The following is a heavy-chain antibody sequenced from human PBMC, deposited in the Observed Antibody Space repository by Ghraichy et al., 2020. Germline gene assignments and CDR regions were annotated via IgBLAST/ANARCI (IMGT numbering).Heavy chain of an antibody. V-gene: IGHV3-23*01. CDR3: AKDFTGSGRFFDY. CDR2: ISGNGGNT. J-gene: IGHJ4*02. Sequence: GESLRLSCVVSGLTFSNYAMGWVRQAPGKELEWVSVISGNGGNTYYADSVKGRFTISRDNSEDTVYLQMNSVRAEDTAIYYCAKDFTGSGRFFDYWGQGTLVTVSS. D-gene: IGHD3-10*01. CDR1: GLTFSNYA.